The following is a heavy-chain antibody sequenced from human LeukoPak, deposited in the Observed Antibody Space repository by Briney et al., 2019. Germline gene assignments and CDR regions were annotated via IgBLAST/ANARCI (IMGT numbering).Heavy chain of an antibody. J-gene: IGHJ3*02. V-gene: IGHV4-39*07. CDR1: GGSISRNNYY. D-gene: IGHD3-10*01. Sequence: PSETLSLTCTVSGGSISRNNYYWDWIRQPPGKGLEWIGTMYYSGNTDYNPSLKSRITISVDTSKNQFYLKLTSVTAADTALYYCALPYFGAGVDAFDIWGQGTRVAVSS. CDR3: ALPYFGAGVDAFDI. CDR2: MYYSGNT.